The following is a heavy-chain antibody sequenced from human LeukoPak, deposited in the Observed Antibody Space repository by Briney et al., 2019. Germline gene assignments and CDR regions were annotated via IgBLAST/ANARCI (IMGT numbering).Heavy chain of an antibody. J-gene: IGHJ4*02. CDR2: IFYSGST. CDR3: ARFSRRATIRKFDY. Sequence: SETLSLTCTVSGVSISTRNYYWGWIRQPPGKGLEWIGNIFYSGSTYYSPSFKSRVTISLDTSRNQFSLKVNSVTAADTAVYYCARFSRRATIRKFDYWGQGTLVTVSS. CDR1: GVSISTRNYY. D-gene: IGHD5-24*01. V-gene: IGHV4-39*07.